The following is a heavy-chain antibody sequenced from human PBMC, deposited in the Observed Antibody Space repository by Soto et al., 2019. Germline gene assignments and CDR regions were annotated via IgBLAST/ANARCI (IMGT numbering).Heavy chain of an antibody. V-gene: IGHV4-59*01. D-gene: IGHD2-15*01. Sequence: SETLSLTCTVSGGSISSYYWSWIRQPPGKGLEWIGYIYYSGSTNYNPSLKSRVTISVDTSKNQFSLKLSSVTAADTAVYYCARDGLNCSGGSCYSKGPYYYAMDVWGQGTTVTVS. CDR1: GGSISSYY. CDR2: IYYSGST. J-gene: IGHJ6*02. CDR3: ARDGLNCSGGSCYSKGPYYYAMDV.